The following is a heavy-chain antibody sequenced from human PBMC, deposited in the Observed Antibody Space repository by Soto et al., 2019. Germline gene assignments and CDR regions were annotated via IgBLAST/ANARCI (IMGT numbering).Heavy chain of an antibody. CDR3: ARYGEMATIILGY. J-gene: IGHJ4*02. V-gene: IGHV5-10-1*01. D-gene: IGHD5-12*01. CDR2: IDPSDSYT. CDR1: GYSFTSYW. Sequence: GESLKISCKGSGYSFTSYWISWVRQMPGKGLEWMGRIDPSDSYTNYSPSFQGHVTISADKSISTAYLQWSSLKASYTAMYYCARYGEMATIILGYWGQGTLVTVSS.